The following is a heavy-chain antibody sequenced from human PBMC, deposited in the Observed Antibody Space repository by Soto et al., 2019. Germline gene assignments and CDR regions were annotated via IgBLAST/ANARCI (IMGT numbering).Heavy chain of an antibody. CDR2: IKSKTDGGTT. CDR3: TAPRGVQKGYGMDV. CDR1: GFTFSNAG. V-gene: IGHV3-15*01. J-gene: IGHJ6*02. Sequence: GGSLRLSCAASGFTFSNAGMSWVRQAPGKGLEWVGCIKSKTDGGTTDYAAPVRGRFTISRDDSKNTLYLQINRLKTEATAVYYCTAPRGVQKGYGMDVWGQGTTVTVSS. D-gene: IGHD1-1*01.